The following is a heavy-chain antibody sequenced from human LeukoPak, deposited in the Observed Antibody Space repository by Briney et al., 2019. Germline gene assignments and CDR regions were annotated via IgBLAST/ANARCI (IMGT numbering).Heavy chain of an antibody. J-gene: IGHJ5*02. Sequence: ASVKVSCKASGYTFNTNDINWVRQAPRQGLEWMGWISPYNVNTNYAQNLQGRVTMTTDTSTNTAYMELRSLRSDETAVYYCARDIAVAGIRFDLWGQGTLVTVSS. CDR2: ISPYNVNT. CDR1: GYTFNTND. D-gene: IGHD6-19*01. V-gene: IGHV1-18*01. CDR3: ARDIAVAGIRFDL.